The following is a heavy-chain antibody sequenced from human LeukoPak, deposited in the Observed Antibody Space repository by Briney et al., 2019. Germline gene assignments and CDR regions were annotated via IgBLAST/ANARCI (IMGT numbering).Heavy chain of an antibody. Sequence: PGRSLRLSCAASGFTFSSYAMHWVRQAPGKGLEWVAVISYDGSNKYYADSVKGRLTISRDNSENTLYLQMNSLRVEDTAVYYCARGALGYSGYDQTFDYWGQGTLVTVSS. CDR2: ISYDGSNK. J-gene: IGHJ4*02. D-gene: IGHD5-12*01. CDR3: ARGALGYSGYDQTFDY. CDR1: GFTFSSYA. V-gene: IGHV3-30-3*01.